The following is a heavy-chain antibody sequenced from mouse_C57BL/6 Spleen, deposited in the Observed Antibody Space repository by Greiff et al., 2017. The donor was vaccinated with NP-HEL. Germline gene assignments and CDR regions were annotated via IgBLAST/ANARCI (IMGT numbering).Heavy chain of an antibody. CDR1: GYTFTDYY. Sequence: VQLQQSGAELVRPGASVKLSCKASGYTFTDYYINWVKQRPGQGLEWIARIYPGSGNTYYKEKFKGKAKLPAEKSSSTAYMQLSSLTSEDSAVYFCARELTGTGYWYFDVWGTGTTVTVSS. V-gene: IGHV1-76*01. CDR2: IYPGSGNT. J-gene: IGHJ1*03. CDR3: ARELTGTGYWYFDV. D-gene: IGHD4-1*01.